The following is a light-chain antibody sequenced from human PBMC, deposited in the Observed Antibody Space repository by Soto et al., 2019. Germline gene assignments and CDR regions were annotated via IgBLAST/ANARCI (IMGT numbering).Light chain of an antibody. CDR2: GAS. Sequence: EIAMTQSPASLSVSPGDGATLSCRASQSVASNVAWYQQKPGQSPRLLIHGASTRAVGVPARFSGSGSGTDFTLTISSLQSEDFAVYYCQQYHNWPPQYTFGQGTKLQIK. CDR3: QQYHNWPPQYT. CDR1: QSVASN. J-gene: IGKJ2*01. V-gene: IGKV3-15*01.